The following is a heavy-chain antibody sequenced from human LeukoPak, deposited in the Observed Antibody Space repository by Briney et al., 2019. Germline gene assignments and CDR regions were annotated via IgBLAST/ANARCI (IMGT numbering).Heavy chain of an antibody. CDR2: ISHEGSFQ. Sequence: GGSLRLSCAASGFSFGSFGIHWVRQAPGKGLEWVAVISHEGSFQSYAESVKGRFTISRDNSKNMVFLQMNSLTSEDTAVYYCARTRQQWQVLDYWGQGTLVTVSS. D-gene: IGHD6-19*01. CDR3: ARTRQQWQVLDY. V-gene: IGHV3-30*03. J-gene: IGHJ4*02. CDR1: GFSFGSFG.